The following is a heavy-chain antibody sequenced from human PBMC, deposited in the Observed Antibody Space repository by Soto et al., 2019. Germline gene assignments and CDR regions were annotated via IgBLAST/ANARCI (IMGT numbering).Heavy chain of an antibody. CDR1: GGSVSSGSYY. J-gene: IGHJ6*02. V-gene: IGHV4-61*01. CDR2: IYYSGST. CDR3: GGFATAAGTWGYYYYGMDV. D-gene: IGHD6-13*01. Sequence: SETLSLTCTVSGGSVSSGSYYWSWIRQPPGKGLEWIGYIYYSGSTNYNPSLKSRVTISVDTSKNQFSLKLSSVTAADTAVYYCGGFATAAGTWGYYYYGMDVWGQGTTVTVSS.